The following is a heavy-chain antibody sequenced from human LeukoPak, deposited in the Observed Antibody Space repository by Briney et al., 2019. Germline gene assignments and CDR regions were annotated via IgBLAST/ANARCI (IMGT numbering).Heavy chain of an antibody. Sequence: PGGSLRPSCAASGFTFSSYSMNWVRQAPGKGLEWVSSISSSSSYIYYADSVKGRFTISRDNAKNSLYLQMNSLRAEDTAVYYCARLYCSSTSCPMDVWGKGTTVTISS. D-gene: IGHD2-2*01. CDR3: ARLYCSSTSCPMDV. CDR2: ISSSSSYI. V-gene: IGHV3-21*01. CDR1: GFTFSSYS. J-gene: IGHJ6*04.